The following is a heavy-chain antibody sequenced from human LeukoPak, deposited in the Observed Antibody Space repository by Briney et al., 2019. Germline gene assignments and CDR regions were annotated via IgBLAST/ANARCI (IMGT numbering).Heavy chain of an antibody. CDR3: ARVPSSSSPRHYYYMDV. Sequence: SVKVSCKAFGYTFTNYGISWVRQAPGQGLEWMGGIIPIFGTANYAQKFQGRVTITADKSTSTAYMELSSLRSEDTAVYYCARVPSSSSPRHYYYMDVWGKGTTVTVSS. V-gene: IGHV1-69*06. D-gene: IGHD6-6*01. CDR1: GYTFTNYG. CDR2: IIPIFGTA. J-gene: IGHJ6*03.